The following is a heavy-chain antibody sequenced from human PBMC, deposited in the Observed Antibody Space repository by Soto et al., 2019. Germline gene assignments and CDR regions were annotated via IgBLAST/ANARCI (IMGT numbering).Heavy chain of an antibody. Sequence: PGGSLRLSCAASGFTFSDYYMSWIRQAPGKGLEWVSYISSSGSTIYYADSVKGRFTISRDNAKNSLYLQMNSLRAEDTAVYYCAREADCSGGSCYSWNWFDPWGQGTLVTVSS. J-gene: IGHJ5*02. D-gene: IGHD2-15*01. V-gene: IGHV3-11*01. CDR2: ISSSGSTI. CDR1: GFTFSDYY. CDR3: AREADCSGGSCYSWNWFDP.